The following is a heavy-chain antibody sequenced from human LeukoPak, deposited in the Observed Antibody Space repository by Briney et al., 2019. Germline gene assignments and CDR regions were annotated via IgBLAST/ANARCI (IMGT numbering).Heavy chain of an antibody. D-gene: IGHD6-19*01. CDR2: VYYSGIT. CDR1: GGSISSSTYY. V-gene: IGHV4-39*07. J-gene: IGHJ6*03. CDR3: ATIGRGIAVPHFYYYMDV. Sequence: SETLSLTCNVSGGSISSSTYYWGWIRQPPGKGLEWLGSVYYSGITYYNPSLKSRVTISVDTSKNQFSLKLNSVTAADTAVYYCATIGRGIAVPHFYYYMDVWGKGTTVTVSS.